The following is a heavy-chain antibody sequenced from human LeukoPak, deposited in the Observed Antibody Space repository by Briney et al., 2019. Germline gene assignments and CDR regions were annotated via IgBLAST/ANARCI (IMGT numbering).Heavy chain of an antibody. CDR1: GFTFSSYA. J-gene: IGHJ4*02. V-gene: IGHV3-30-3*01. CDR2: ISYNGSNK. CDR3: ASDTVETYYFDY. Sequence: GGSLRLSCAASGFTFSSYAMHWVRQAPGMGLEWVAVISYNGSNKYYADSVKGRFTISRDNSKNTLYLQMNSLRAEDTAVYYCASDTVETYYFDYWGQGTLVTVSS. D-gene: IGHD4-23*01.